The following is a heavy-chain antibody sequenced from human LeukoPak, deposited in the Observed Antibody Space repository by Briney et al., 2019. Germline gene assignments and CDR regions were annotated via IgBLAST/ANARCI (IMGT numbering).Heavy chain of an antibody. D-gene: IGHD5-12*01. V-gene: IGHV5-51*01. CDR2: IYPSDSDT. Sequence: GESLKISCRGSGYSFTSYWNGWVRQRPGQGLEWMGIIYPSDSDTTYSPSFQGQVTISADKSISTAYLQWSSPNASDTAMYYCARQRKGGYSLTWGQGTLVTVSS. CDR3: ARQRKGGYSLT. J-gene: IGHJ5*02. CDR1: GYSFTSYW.